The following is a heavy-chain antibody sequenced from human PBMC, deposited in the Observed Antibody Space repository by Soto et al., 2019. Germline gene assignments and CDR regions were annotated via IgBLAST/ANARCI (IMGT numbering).Heavy chain of an antibody. D-gene: IGHD2-2*01. V-gene: IGHV1-18*01. Sequence: GASVKVSCKASGYTFTSYGISWVRQAPGQGLEWTGWISAYNGNTNYAQKLQGRVTMTTDTSTSTAYMELRSLRSDDTAVYYCARDRSVVVPAASWFDPWGQGTLVTVSS. CDR3: ARDRSVVVPAASWFDP. CDR2: ISAYNGNT. CDR1: GYTFTSYG. J-gene: IGHJ5*02.